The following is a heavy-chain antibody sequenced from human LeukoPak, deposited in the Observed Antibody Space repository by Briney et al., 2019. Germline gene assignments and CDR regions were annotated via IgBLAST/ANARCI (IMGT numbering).Heavy chain of an antibody. V-gene: IGHV1-2*02. CDR2: INPNSGGT. Sequence: GASVKVPCKASGYTFTGYYMHWVRQAPGQGLEWMGWINPNSGGTNYAQKFQGRVTMTRDTSISTAYMELSRLRSDDTAVYYCASVIAAAGQNWFDPWGQGTLVTVSS. J-gene: IGHJ5*02. CDR3: ASVIAAAGQNWFDP. CDR1: GYTFTGYY. D-gene: IGHD6-13*01.